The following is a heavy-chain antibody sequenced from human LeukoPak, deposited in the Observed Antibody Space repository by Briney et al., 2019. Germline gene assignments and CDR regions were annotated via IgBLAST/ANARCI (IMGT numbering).Heavy chain of an antibody. CDR2: FDPEDGET. J-gene: IGHJ4*02. V-gene: IGHV1-24*01. D-gene: IGHD1-26*01. CDR3: ARGPRDSGSFRELYYFDY. CDR1: GYTLTELS. Sequence: ASVKVSCKVSGYTLTELSMHWVRQAPGKGLERMGGFDPEDGETIYAQKFQGRVTMTEDTSTDTAYMELSSLRSEDTAVYYCARGPRDSGSFRELYYFDYWGQGTLVTVSS.